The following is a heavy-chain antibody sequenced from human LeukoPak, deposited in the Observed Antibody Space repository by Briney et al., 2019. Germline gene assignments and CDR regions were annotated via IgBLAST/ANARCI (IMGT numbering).Heavy chain of an antibody. D-gene: IGHD1-7*01. CDR3: AVQNWNYYY. Sequence: SETLSLTCAVYGGSFSGYYWSWIRQPPGKGLEWIGEINHSGSTNYNPSLKSRVTISVDTSKSQFSLKLSSVTAADTAVYYCAVQNWNYYYWGQGTLVTVSS. V-gene: IGHV4-34*01. J-gene: IGHJ4*02. CDR1: GGSFSGYY. CDR2: INHSGST.